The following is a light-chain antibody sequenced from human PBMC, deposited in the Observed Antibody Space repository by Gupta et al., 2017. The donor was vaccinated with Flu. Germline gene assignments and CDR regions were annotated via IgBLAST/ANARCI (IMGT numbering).Light chain of an antibody. CDR3: QQYNNWPFT. Sequence: PATLSVSAGQRVTLSCRASQTVSTNFAWYQQKPGQAPRLLIFSSTSRATGIPDRFSGSGSETEFTLTISSLQSDDVGVYFCQQYNNWPFTFGHGTKVDIK. CDR2: SST. CDR1: QTVSTN. J-gene: IGKJ3*01. V-gene: IGKV3-15*01.